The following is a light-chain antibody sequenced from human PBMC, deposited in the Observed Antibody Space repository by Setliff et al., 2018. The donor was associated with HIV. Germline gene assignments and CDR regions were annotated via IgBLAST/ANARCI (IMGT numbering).Light chain of an antibody. CDR3: QQSYSTPRT. CDR2: AAS. CDR1: QSISTY. V-gene: IGKV1-39*01. J-gene: IGKJ1*01. Sequence: DIQMTQSPSSLSASVGDRVTISCRASQSISTYLNWYQQKSRRAPKLLIYAASSLQSGVPSRFSGSGSGTDFTLTISSLQPEDFATYYCQQSYSTPRTFGQGTKVDIK.